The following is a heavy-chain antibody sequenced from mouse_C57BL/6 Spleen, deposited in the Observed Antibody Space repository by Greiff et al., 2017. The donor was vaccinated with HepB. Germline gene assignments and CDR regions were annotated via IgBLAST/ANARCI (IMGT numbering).Heavy chain of an antibody. D-gene: IGHD1-1*01. Sequence: EVHLVESGGDLVKPGGSLKLSCAASGFTFSSYGMSWVRQTPDKRLEWVATISSGGSYTYYPDSVKGRFTISRDNAKNTLYLQMSRLKSEDTAMYYCARQGTTVVATKAMDYWGQGTSVTVSS. CDR2: ISSGGSYT. J-gene: IGHJ4*01. CDR3: ARQGTTVVATKAMDY. CDR1: GFTFSSYG. V-gene: IGHV5-6*01.